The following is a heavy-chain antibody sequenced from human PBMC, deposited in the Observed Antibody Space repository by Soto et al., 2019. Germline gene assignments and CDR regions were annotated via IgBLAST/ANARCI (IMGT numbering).Heavy chain of an antibody. CDR1: GYNFTSYD. CDR3: ARGLRFLEWSPRAFDI. V-gene: IGHV1-8*01. Sequence: ALVKVSCKASGYNFTSYDINWLRKATGQGLEWMGWMNPNSGNTGYAQKFQGRVTMTRNTSISTAYMELSSLRSEDTAVYYCARGLRFLEWSPRAFDIWGQGTMVTVSS. D-gene: IGHD3-3*01. J-gene: IGHJ3*02. CDR2: MNPNSGNT.